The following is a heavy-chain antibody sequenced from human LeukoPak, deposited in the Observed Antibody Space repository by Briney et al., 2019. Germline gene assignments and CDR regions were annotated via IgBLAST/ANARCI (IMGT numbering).Heavy chain of an antibody. CDR2: ISASGRST. D-gene: IGHD5-24*01. CDR3: AKGDGYNYNYFDY. Sequence: GESLRLSCAFSFSTYGMSWVRQAPGKGLEWISGISASGRSTYYADSVKGRFTISRDNSKSTLYLQMTGLRAEDTAVYYCAKGDGYNYNYFDYWGQGTLVTVSS. V-gene: IGHV3-23*01. CDR1: FSFSTYG. J-gene: IGHJ4*02.